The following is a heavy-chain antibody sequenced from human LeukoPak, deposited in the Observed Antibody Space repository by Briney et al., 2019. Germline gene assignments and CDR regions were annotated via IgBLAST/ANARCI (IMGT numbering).Heavy chain of an antibody. D-gene: IGHD1-26*01. CDR3: ARAYSGSLTTFDI. CDR2: ISGGGGST. CDR1: GFIFSNYA. J-gene: IGHJ3*02. Sequence: GRSLRLSCVASGFIFSNYAMSWVRQAPGKGLEWVSAISGGGGSTYYADSVKGRFTISKDISKSTLYVQMNSLRADDTAVYYCARAYSGSLTTFDIWGQGTVVTVSS. V-gene: IGHV3-23*01.